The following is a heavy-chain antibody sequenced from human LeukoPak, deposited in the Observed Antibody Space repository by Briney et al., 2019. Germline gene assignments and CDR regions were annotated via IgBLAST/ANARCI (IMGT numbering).Heavy chain of an antibody. J-gene: IGHJ6*03. D-gene: IGHD2-2*02. CDR2: INPNTGGT. V-gene: IGHV1-2*02. CDR1: GYTFTDYY. CDR3: AREFYCSSSSCYTYFYYMDV. Sequence: ASVKVSCKASGYTFTDYYMHWVRQAPGQGLEWMGWINPNTGGTGYAQKFQGRVTMTRDTSISTAYMELSRLTYEDTAVYYCAREFYCSSSSCYTYFYYMDVWGKGTTVTVSS.